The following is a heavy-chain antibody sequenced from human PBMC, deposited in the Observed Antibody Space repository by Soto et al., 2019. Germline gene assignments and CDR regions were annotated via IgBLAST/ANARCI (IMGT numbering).Heavy chain of an antibody. V-gene: IGHV4-34*01. CDR1: GGSFSGYY. Sequence: SETLSLTCAVYGGSFSGYYWSWIRQPPGKGLEWIGEINHSGSTNYNPSLKSRVTISVDTSKNQFSLKLSSVTAADTAVYYCARGRGSSWYWNPPGWFDPWGQGTLVTVSS. D-gene: IGHD6-13*01. J-gene: IGHJ5*02. CDR3: ARGRGSSWYWNPPGWFDP. CDR2: INHSGST.